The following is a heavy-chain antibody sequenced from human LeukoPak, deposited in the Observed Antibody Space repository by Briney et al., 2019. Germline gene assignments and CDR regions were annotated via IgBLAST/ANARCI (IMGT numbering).Heavy chain of an antibody. Sequence: SETLSLTCTVSGGSISGNCWSWIRQPPGKGLEWIAYIYYSGSGSTNYNPSLKSRVTMSVDTSNNQFSLRLSSVTAADTAVYYCARTTGDGSADYWGQGTLVTVSS. CDR1: GGSISGNC. CDR3: ARTTGDGSADY. J-gene: IGHJ4*02. CDR2: IYYSGSGST. D-gene: IGHD5-24*01. V-gene: IGHV4-59*01.